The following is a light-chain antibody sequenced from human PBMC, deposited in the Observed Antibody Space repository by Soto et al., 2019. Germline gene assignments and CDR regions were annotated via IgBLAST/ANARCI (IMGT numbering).Light chain of an antibody. Sequence: QLVLTQPPSASGSPGQSVTISCTGTSNDIAYYDFVSWYQQHPGKAPKLIIFGVDKRPSGVPHRFSGARSGSTASLTVSGLQADDEADYYCSSHAGRNRYVIFGGGTKLTVL. CDR1: SNDIAYYDF. V-gene: IGLV2-8*01. CDR2: GVD. CDR3: SSHAGRNRYVI. J-gene: IGLJ2*01.